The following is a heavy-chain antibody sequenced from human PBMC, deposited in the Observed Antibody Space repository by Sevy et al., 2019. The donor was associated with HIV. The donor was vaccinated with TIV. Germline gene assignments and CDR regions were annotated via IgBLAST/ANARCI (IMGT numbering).Heavy chain of an antibody. V-gene: IGHV3-23*01. D-gene: IGHD1-26*01. CDR1: GFTFSSYA. CDR3: ARVGGWEVGSLDNWFDP. J-gene: IGHJ5*02. Sequence: GGSLRLSCAASGFTFSSYAMTWVRQAPEKGLEWVSALGGSGDTTYDADSVKGRFTISSDNSKNILYLQMNSLRVEDTAVYYCARVGGWEVGSLDNWFDPWGQGTLVTVSS. CDR2: LGGSGDTT.